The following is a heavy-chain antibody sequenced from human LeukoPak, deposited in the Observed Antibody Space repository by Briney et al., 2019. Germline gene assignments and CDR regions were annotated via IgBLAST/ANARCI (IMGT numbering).Heavy chain of an antibody. J-gene: IGHJ6*03. D-gene: IGHD3-3*01. CDR1: GWSFSGYY. V-gene: IGHV4-34*01. Sequence: SETLSLTCAAYGWSFSGYYWSWIRQPPGKGLESIGEINHSGSTNYNPSLKSRVAISVDTSKNQFSLNLSSVTAADTAVYYCARGFRLEWLFGLYYYYYMDVWGKGTTVTVSS. CDR3: ARGFRLEWLFGLYYYYYMDV. CDR2: INHSGST.